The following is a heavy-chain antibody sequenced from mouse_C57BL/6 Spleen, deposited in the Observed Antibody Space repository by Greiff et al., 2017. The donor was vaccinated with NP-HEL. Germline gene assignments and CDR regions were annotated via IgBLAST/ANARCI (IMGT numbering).Heavy chain of an antibody. CDR1: GYSITSGYY. J-gene: IGHJ3*01. Sequence: DVKLQESGPGLVKPSQSLSLTCSVTGYSITSGYYWNWIRQFPGNKLEWMGYISYDGSNNYNPSLKNRISITRDTSKNQFFLKLNSVTTEDTATYYCARGGTTGFAYWGQGTLVTVSA. CDR2: ISYDGSN. D-gene: IGHD1-1*01. CDR3: ARGGTTGFAY. V-gene: IGHV3-6*01.